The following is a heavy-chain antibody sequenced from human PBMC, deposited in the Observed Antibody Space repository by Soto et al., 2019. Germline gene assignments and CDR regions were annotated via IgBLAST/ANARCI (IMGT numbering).Heavy chain of an antibody. J-gene: IGHJ4*02. CDR1: GFSLSNARMS. Sequence: QVTLKESGPVLVKPTEPLTLTCTVSGFSLSNARMSVSWIRQPPGKALEWLAHIFSNDAKSYSASLKSRLTISKYTSKSQVVLTMTNMDPVDTATYYCARIRGWGWLGPNDYWGQGTLVTVSS. D-gene: IGHD3-10*01. V-gene: IGHV2-26*01. CDR3: ARIRGWGWLGPNDY. CDR2: IFSNDAK.